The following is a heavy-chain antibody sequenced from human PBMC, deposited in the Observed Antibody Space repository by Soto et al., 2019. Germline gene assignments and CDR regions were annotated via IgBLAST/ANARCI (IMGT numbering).Heavy chain of an antibody. J-gene: IGHJ4*01. V-gene: IGHV3-30*04. D-gene: IGHD6-19*01. CDR1: GFMFSAYA. CDR3: ARDPSPYTSGWYGIGF. Sequence: GGSLRLSCAASGFMFSAYAMLWVRQAPGKGLEWVAAISYDGTNKYYADSIKGRFTISRDNSANTLFLQVNSLRREDTAMYYCARDPSPYTSGWYGIGFWGHGTLVTVSS. CDR2: ISYDGTNK.